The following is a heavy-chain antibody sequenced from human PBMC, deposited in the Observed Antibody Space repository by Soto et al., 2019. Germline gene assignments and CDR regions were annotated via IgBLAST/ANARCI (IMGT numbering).Heavy chain of an antibody. J-gene: IGHJ4*02. CDR3: AKASVAVAGRLGNFDY. Sequence: GGSLRLSCAASGFTFSSYAMSWVRQAPGKGLEWVSAISGSGGSTYYADSVKGRFTISRDNSKNTLYLQMNSLRAEDTAVYYCAKASVAVAGRLGNFDYWGQGTLVTSPQ. CDR2: ISGSGGST. CDR1: GFTFSSYA. V-gene: IGHV3-23*01. D-gene: IGHD6-19*01.